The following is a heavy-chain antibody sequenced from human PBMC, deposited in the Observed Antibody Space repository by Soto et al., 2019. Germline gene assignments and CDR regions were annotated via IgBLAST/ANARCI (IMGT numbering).Heavy chain of an antibody. CDR1: GGTFSSYS. CDR2: IIPIFGTA. CDR3: ARVGSKVAAAGTGPYYYYGMDV. V-gene: IGHV1-69*06. Sequence: SVKVSCKASGGTFSSYSISWVLQAPVQVVEWMAGIIPIFGTANYAQKFQGRVTITADKSTSTAYMELSSLRSEDTAVYYCARVGSKVAAAGTGPYYYYGMDVWGQGTTVTVSS. J-gene: IGHJ6*02. D-gene: IGHD6-13*01.